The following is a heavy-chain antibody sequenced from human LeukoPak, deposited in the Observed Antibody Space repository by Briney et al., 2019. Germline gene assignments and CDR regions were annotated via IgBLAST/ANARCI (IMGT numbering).Heavy chain of an antibody. J-gene: IGHJ4*02. D-gene: IGHD2-15*01. CDR1: GFPFSNYW. CDR3: ARGRDCSGSSCYRDY. CDR2: ISGISTYI. V-gene: IGHV3-21*01. Sequence: GGSLRLSCVASGFPFSNYWMTWVRQAPGKGLEWVSSISGISTYIYYADSVKGRFTISRDNARNSLYLQMNSLRAEDTAIYYCARGRDCSGSSCYRDYWGQGTLVTVSS.